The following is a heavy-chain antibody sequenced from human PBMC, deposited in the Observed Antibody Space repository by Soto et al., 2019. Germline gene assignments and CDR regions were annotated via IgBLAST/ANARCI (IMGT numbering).Heavy chain of an antibody. J-gene: IGHJ2*01. Sequence: PSETLSLTCTVSGGSISSYYWSWIRQPAGKGLEWIGRIYTSGSTNYNPSLKSRVTMSVDTPKNQFSLKLSSVTAADTAVYYCARMVGYYGDYVWYFDIWGRGTLVTVSS. CDR3: ARMVGYYGDYVWYFDI. D-gene: IGHD4-17*01. V-gene: IGHV4-4*07. CDR2: IYTSGST. CDR1: GGSISSYY.